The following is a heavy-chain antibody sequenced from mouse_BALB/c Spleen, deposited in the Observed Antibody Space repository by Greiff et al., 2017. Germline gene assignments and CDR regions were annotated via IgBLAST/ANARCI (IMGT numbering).Heavy chain of an antibody. J-gene: IGHJ1*01. CDR1: GYAFTNYL. CDR2: INPGSGGT. D-gene: IGHD2-4*01. Sequence: QVQLQQSGAELVRPGTSVKVSCKASGYAFTNYLIEWVKQRPGQGLEWIGVINPGSGGTNYNEKFKGKATLTADKSSSTAYMQLSSLTSDDSAVYFCARSGLRQREYLDVWGAGTTVTVSS. V-gene: IGHV1-54*01. CDR3: ARSGLRQREYLDV.